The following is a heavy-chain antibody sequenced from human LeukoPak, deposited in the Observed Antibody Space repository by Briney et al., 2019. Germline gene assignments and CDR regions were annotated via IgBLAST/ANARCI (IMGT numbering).Heavy chain of an antibody. J-gene: IGHJ4*02. Sequence: ASVKVSCKASGYTFTGYYMHWVRQAPGQGLEWMGRINPNSGGTNYAQRFQGRVTMTRDTSISTAYMELSRLRSDDTAVYYCARVRGSSYGDFFDYWGQGTLVTVSS. CDR2: INPNSGGT. CDR3: ARVRGSSYGDFFDY. CDR1: GYTFTGYY. V-gene: IGHV1-2*06. D-gene: IGHD3-10*01.